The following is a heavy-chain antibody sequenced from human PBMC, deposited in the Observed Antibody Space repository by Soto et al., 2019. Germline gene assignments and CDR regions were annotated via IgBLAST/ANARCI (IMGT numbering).Heavy chain of an antibody. CDR1: GFSLSTSGVG. CDR2: IYWDDDN. CDR3: EHIASYYQFDWFDP. Sequence: QITLKESGPTLVKPTQTLTLTCTFSGFSLSTSGVGVGWIRQPPGKALEWLALIYWDDDNRYSPSLKSRLTIXXXTXXNQVVLTMTNMDPVDTATYYCEHIASYYQFDWFDPWGQGTLVTVSS. J-gene: IGHJ5*02. V-gene: IGHV2-5*02. D-gene: IGHD3-10*01.